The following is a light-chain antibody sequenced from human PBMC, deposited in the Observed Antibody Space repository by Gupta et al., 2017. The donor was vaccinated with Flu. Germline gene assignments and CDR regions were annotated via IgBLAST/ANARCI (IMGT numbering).Light chain of an antibody. V-gene: IGKV1-39*01. CDR3: QQSYNTPQT. CDR1: QSISSY. Sequence: DIQMTQSPSSLSASVGDRVTITCRASQSISSYLNWYQQKPGKAPKLLIYAASSSQSGVPSRFSGSGSGTDFTLTISSLQPEDFATYCCQQSYNTPQTFGQGTKVEIK. CDR2: AAS. J-gene: IGKJ1*01.